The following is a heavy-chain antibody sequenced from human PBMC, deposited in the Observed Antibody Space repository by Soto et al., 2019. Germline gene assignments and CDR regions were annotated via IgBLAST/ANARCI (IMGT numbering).Heavy chain of an antibody. J-gene: IGHJ4*02. CDR3: AADATAWQQMVPSDY. V-gene: IGHV1-58*01. D-gene: IGHD2-8*01. CDR2: IAVGSGYT. Sequence: SVKVSCKASGFTFTSPAFQWVRQARGQRLEWIGWIAVGSGYTNYAQRFQDRVTLTRDMSTATTYMELSRLTSEDTAIYYCAADATAWQQMVPSDYWGQGTLVTVSS. CDR1: GFTFTSPA.